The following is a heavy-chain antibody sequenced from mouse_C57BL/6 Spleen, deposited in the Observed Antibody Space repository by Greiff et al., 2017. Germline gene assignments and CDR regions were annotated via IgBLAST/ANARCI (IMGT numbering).Heavy chain of an antibody. CDR3: ARGPYSYGSSQYYFDY. CDR2: INPSNGGT. J-gene: IGHJ2*01. D-gene: IGHD1-1*01. Sequence: QVQLQQPGTELVKPGASVKLSCKASGYTFTSYWMHWVKQRPGQGLEWIGNINPSNGGTNYNEKFKSKATLTVDKSSSTAYMQLSSLTSEDSAVYYCARGPYSYGSSQYYFDYWGQGTTLTVSS. CDR1: GYTFTSYW. V-gene: IGHV1-53*01.